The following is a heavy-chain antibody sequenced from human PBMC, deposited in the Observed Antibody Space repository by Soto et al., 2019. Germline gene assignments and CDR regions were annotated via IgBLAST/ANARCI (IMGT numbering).Heavy chain of an antibody. CDR3: ARGRWSTFDY. V-gene: IGHV6-1*01. CDR2: XYXRXXXYX. J-gene: IGHJ4*02. Sequence: PSQTLSLTCAVSGDSVSSNNIAWNWLRQSPWRGXEXLXXXYXRXXXYXXXAVSVRSRITINLDTSKNQLSLQLNSVTPEDTAVYYCARGRWSTFDYWGQGAQVTVS. CDR1: GDSVSSNNIA. D-gene: IGHD2-15*01.